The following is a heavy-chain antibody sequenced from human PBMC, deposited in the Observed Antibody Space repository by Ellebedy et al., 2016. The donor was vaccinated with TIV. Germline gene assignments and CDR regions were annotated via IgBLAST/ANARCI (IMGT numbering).Heavy chain of an antibody. V-gene: IGHV4-34*01. CDR1: GGSFSDFY. CDR2: INHIGST. Sequence: MPSETLSLTCAVYGGSFSDFYWSWIRQTPGKGLEWIGEINHIGSTTYNPSLNSRVTISLDTSKKHFSLKLSSVTAADTAVYYCARDHYYDSSGYYHFDYWGQGTLVTVSS. D-gene: IGHD3-22*01. CDR3: ARDHYYDSSGYYHFDY. J-gene: IGHJ4*02.